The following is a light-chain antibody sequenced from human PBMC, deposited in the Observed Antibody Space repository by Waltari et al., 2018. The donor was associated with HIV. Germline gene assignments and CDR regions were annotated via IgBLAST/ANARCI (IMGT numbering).Light chain of an antibody. CDR1: TSNIETQW. Sequence: QSVLTQPPSASGTPGQTVTISCSGSTSNIETQWVYWYQQLPGTAPKLLIYRNYKRPSGVPERFSVSKSGASASLVISGLRSEDEADYYCEAWDSKLKETLFGGGTKLTVL. CDR3: EAWDSKLKETL. CDR2: RNY. V-gene: IGLV1-47*01. J-gene: IGLJ3*02.